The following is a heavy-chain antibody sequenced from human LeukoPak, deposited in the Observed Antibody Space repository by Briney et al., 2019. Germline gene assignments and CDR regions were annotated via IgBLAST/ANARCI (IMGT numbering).Heavy chain of an antibody. CDR3: ARAGYSNYVDFDY. V-gene: IGHV1-2*04. D-gene: IGHD4-11*01. CDR2: INPNSGGT. Sequence: ASVKVSCKASGYTFTSYDINWVRQATGQGLEWMGWINPNSGGTNYAQKFQGWVTMTRDTSISTAYMELSRLRSDDTAVYYCARAGYSNYVDFDYWGQGTLVTVSS. J-gene: IGHJ4*02. CDR1: GYTFTSYD.